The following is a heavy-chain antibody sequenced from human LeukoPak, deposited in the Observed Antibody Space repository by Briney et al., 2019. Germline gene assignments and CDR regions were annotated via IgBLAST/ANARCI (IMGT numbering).Heavy chain of an antibody. J-gene: IGHJ3*02. CDR1: GGSISSSSYY. Sequence: PSETLSLTCTVSGGSISSSSYYWGWIRQPPGKGLEWIGSIYYSGSTYYNPSLKSRVTISVDTSKNQFPLKLSSVTAADTAVYYCARGSYSEIWGQGTMVTVSS. CDR2: IYYSGST. D-gene: IGHD1-26*01. CDR3: ARGSYSEI. V-gene: IGHV4-39*01.